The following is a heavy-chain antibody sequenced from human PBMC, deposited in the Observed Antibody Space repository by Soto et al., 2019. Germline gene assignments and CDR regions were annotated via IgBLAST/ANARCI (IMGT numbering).Heavy chain of an antibody. CDR1: GDSITSYY. Sequence: SETLSLTCTVSGDSITSYYWNWIRQPPEKGLEWIGDISITGNTNYNPSLKSRVTISVDKGKNHLSLKLTAVTDRDTAGYFCARAGYSGYDFDLWGPGTLVTVSS. J-gene: IGHJ4*02. D-gene: IGHD5-12*01. V-gene: IGHV4-4*08. CDR2: ISITGNT. CDR3: ARAGYSGYDFDL.